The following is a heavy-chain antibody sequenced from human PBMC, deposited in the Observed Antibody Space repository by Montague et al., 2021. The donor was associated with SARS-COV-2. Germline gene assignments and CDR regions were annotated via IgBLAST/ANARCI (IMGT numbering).Heavy chain of an antibody. V-gene: IGHV3-23*03. Sequence: SLRLSCAASGFTFSSYAMSWVRQAPGKGLEWVSVIYSGGSSTYYADSVKGRFTISRDNSKNTLYLQMNSRRAEDTAVYYCAKASGGFGVYYGMDVWGQGTTVTVSS. J-gene: IGHJ6*02. CDR3: AKASGGFGVYYGMDV. D-gene: IGHD3-16*01. CDR2: IYSGGSST. CDR1: GFTFSSYA.